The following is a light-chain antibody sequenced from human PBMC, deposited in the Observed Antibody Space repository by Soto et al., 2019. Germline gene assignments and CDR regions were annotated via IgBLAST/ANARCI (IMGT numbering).Light chain of an antibody. J-gene: IGKJ5*01. CDR1: QSISTW. V-gene: IGKV1-5*03. Sequence: DIQMTQSPSTLSASVRDRVTITCRASQSISTWLAWYQQKPGKAPKILIYKASSLESGVPSRFTGSGSGTHFTLTISGLEPADFATYFCQQSYNTPITFGQGTRLEI. CDR3: QQSYNTPIT. CDR2: KAS.